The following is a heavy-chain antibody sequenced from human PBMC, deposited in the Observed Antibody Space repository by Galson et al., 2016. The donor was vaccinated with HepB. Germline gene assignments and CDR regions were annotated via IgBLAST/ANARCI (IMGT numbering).Heavy chain of an antibody. CDR3: ARDNRWASDY. Sequence: SVKVSCKASGYTFKKYHMHWVRRAPGQGLEWMGIIKPSGGSATYAQKFHGRVTMTWDTSTSTVYMELSGLRSEDTAVFYCARDNRWASDYWGQGTLVTVSS. V-gene: IGHV1-46*02. CDR2: IKPSGGSA. J-gene: IGHJ4*02. CDR1: GYTFKKYH. D-gene: IGHD1-26*01.